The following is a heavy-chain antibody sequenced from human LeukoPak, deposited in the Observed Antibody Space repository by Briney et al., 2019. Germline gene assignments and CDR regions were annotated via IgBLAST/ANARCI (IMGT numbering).Heavy chain of an antibody. V-gene: IGHV4-4*07. J-gene: IGHJ4*02. Sequence: SETLSLICTVSGGSISTYYWSWIRQPVGKGLEWIGHIKTSGSTHYNPSLRSRITMSVDTSKNQFSLNLSSVTAADTAVYYCARGRYSSGWYRDYFDYWGQGTLVTVSS. CDR3: ARGRYSSGWYRDYFDY. CDR2: IKTSGST. D-gene: IGHD6-19*01. CDR1: GGSISTYY.